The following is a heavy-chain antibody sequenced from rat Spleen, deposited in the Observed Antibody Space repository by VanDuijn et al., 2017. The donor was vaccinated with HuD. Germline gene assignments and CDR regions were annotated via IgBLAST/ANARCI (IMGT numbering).Heavy chain of an antibody. Sequence: QVQLKESGPGLVQPSQTLSLTCTVSGFSLISYAVNWVRQPPGKGLEWMGLIWTGGSTAYNSLLKSRLSISRDTSKNQVFLKMNSLQTDDTGTYYCTIHPRYWGQGVMVTVSS. D-gene: IGHD3-1*01. J-gene: IGHJ2*01. V-gene: IGHV2-15*01. CDR1: GFSLISYA. CDR3: TIHPRY. CDR2: IWTGGST.